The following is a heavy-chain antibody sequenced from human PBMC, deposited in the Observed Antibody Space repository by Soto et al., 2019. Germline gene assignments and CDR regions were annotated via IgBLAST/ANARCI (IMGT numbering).Heavy chain of an antibody. Sequence: QLQLQESGPGLVKPSETLSLTCTVSGGSISSSSYYWGWIRQPPGQGLEWIGSIYYSGSTYYNPSLKSRVTLSVDTSKNQFSLQLSSVTAADTAVYYCARHGRSGIAVAAAEEIAYWGQGTLVTVSS. CDR1: GGSISSSSYY. V-gene: IGHV4-39*01. CDR2: IYYSGST. CDR3: ARHGRSGIAVAAAEEIAY. D-gene: IGHD6-19*01. J-gene: IGHJ4*02.